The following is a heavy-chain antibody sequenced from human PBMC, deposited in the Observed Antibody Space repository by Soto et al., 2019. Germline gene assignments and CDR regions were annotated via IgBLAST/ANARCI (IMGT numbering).Heavy chain of an antibody. D-gene: IGHD4-17*01. CDR3: ARVWMTTATRGNKNWFDP. V-gene: IGHV4-38-2*01. J-gene: IGHJ5*02. CDR2: IYHSGST. Sequence: SETLSLTCAVSGYSISSGYYWGWIRQPPGKGLEWIGSIYHSGSTYYNPSLKSRLTISVDTSKNQFSLKLSSVTAADTAMYYCARVWMTTATRGNKNWFDPWGRGTLVTVSS. CDR1: GYSISSGYY.